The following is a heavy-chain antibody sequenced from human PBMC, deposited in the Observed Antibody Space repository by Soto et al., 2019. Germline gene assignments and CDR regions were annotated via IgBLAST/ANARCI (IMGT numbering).Heavy chain of an antibody. J-gene: IGHJ4*02. D-gene: IGHD5-18*01. V-gene: IGHV3-30*18. CDR3: AKGFTQLWSYIDY. CDR1: GFTFSSYG. Sequence: GGSLRLSCAASGFTFSSYGMHWVRQAPGKGLEWVAVISYDGSNKYYADSVKGRFTISRDNSKNTLYLQMNSLRAEDTAVYYCAKGFTQLWSYIDYWGQGTLVTVSS. CDR2: ISYDGSNK.